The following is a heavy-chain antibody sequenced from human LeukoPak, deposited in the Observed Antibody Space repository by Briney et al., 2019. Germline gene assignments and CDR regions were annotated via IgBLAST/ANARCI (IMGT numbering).Heavy chain of an antibody. J-gene: IGHJ4*02. Sequence: ASVKVSCKASGYTFTSYGISWVRQAPGQGLEWMRWISAYNGNTNYAQDVQDRLTMTTDTPTSTAYMELRSLTSGDSAVYYCARNYYEKSSGYEHYFDYWGQGTLVTVSS. CDR2: ISAYNGNT. CDR3: ARNYYEKSSGYEHYFDY. CDR1: GYTFTSYG. V-gene: IGHV1-18*01. D-gene: IGHD3-22*01.